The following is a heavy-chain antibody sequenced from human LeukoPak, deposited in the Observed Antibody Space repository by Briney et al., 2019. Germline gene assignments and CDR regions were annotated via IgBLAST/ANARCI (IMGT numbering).Heavy chain of an antibody. CDR2: IYYSGGT. Sequence: SETLSLTCTVSGGAISSYYWSWIQQSPGKGLEWIGYIYYSGGTKYNPSLMSRVTISVDRAQNQFSLSLRSVTAADTAVYYCARDGLYDSSGYYMDSWGQGTLVIVSS. D-gene: IGHD3-22*01. CDR3: ARDGLYDSSGYYMDS. J-gene: IGHJ4*02. V-gene: IGHV4-59*01. CDR1: GGAISSYY.